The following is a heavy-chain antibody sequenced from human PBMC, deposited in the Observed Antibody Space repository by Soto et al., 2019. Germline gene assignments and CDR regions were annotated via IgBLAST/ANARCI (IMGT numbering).Heavy chain of an antibody. Sequence: PRGSLRLSCAASGFTFSSYGMHWVRQAPGKGLEWVAVISYDGSNKYYADSVKGRFTISRDNSKNTLYLQMNSLRAEDAAVYYCAKAPSGNYYYYGMDVWGQGTAVTVSS. D-gene: IGHD1-26*01. CDR2: ISYDGSNK. V-gene: IGHV3-30*18. CDR1: GFTFSSYG. CDR3: AKAPSGNYYYYGMDV. J-gene: IGHJ6*02.